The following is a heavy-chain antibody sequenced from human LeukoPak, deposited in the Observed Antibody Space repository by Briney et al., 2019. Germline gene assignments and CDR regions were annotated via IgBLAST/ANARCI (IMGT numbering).Heavy chain of an antibody. CDR3: ASAYYDFWSGYPPPPYYFDY. Sequence: ETLSLTCAVYGGSFSGYYWSWIRQPPGKGLEWIGEINHSGSTNYNPSLKSRVTISVDTSKNQFSLKLSSVTAADTAVYCCASAYYDFWSGYPPPPYYFDYWGQGTLVTVSS. CDR2: INHSGST. V-gene: IGHV4-34*01. CDR1: GGSFSGYY. J-gene: IGHJ4*02. D-gene: IGHD3-3*01.